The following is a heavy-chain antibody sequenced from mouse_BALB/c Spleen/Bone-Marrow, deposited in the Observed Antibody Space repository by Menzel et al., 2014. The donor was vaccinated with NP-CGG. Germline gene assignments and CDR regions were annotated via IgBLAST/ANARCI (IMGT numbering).Heavy chain of an antibody. J-gene: IGHJ2*01. V-gene: IGHV1-12*01. D-gene: IGHD2-2*01. CDR1: GYTFTSYN. CDR3: ARGDGYDSYYFDY. CDR2: IYPGNGDT. Sequence: SGAELVKPGASVKMSCKASGYTFTSYNMHWVKQTPGQGLEWIGAIYPGNGDTSYNQKFKGKATLTADKSSSTAYMQLGSLTSEDSAVYYCARGDGYDSYYFDYWGQGTTLTVSS.